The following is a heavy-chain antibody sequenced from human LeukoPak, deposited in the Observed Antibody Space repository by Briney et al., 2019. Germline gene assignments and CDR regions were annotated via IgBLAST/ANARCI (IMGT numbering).Heavy chain of an antibody. CDR2: ILSSGST. CDR1: RGSINNYY. J-gene: IGHJ3*02. V-gene: IGHV4-59*01. D-gene: IGHD1-14*01. Sequence: PSETLSLTCTVSRGSINNYYWSWIRQPPGKGLEWIGYILSSGSTNYNPSVESRVTISVDTSKNQFSLKLSSVTAADTAVYYCARTNQISETAFDIWGQGTMVIVSS. CDR3: ARTNQISETAFDI.